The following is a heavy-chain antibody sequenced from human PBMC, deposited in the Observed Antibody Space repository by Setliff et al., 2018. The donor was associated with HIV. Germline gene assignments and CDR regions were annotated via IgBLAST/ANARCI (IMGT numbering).Heavy chain of an antibody. V-gene: IGHV1-2*06. CDR3: ARPRVFDSFDV. CDR1: GYMILGCK. J-gene: IGHJ3*01. Sequence: ASVKVSCKAIGYMILGCKMSRVRQAPGQGLEWIGRISPDNGAAEYAPKFQGRVRMTLDTSISTAYLEIPRLTSDDAAVYYCARPRVFDSFDVWGQGTLVTVSS. CDR2: ISPDNGAA.